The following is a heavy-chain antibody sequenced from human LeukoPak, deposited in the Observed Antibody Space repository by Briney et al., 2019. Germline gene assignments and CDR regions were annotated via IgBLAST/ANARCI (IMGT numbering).Heavy chain of an antibody. CDR2: ISSSTSYI. D-gene: IGHD6-13*01. V-gene: IGHV3-21*01. Sequence: GGSLRLSCAGSGFTLSSYNMNWVRQAPGKGMEWVSSISSSTSYIYYADSVKGRFTISRDNARNSLFLQMNSLRAEDTAVYYCARGYSSSLYFDYYYMDVWGKGTTVTISS. CDR1: GFTLSSYN. J-gene: IGHJ6*03. CDR3: ARGYSSSLYFDYYYMDV.